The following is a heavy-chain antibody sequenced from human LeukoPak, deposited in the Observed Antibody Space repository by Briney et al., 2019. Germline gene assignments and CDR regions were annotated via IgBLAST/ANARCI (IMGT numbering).Heavy chain of an antibody. V-gene: IGHV3-53*01. CDR2: FYSGGGT. Sequence: QPGGSLRLSCAASGFIVRNNYMSWVRQAPGKRMEWVSVFYSGGGTFYADSVRGGLTISRDNSENTLYLQLNSLRAEDTAVYYCARGHTDCGGDCYTGDALDFWGQGTMVTVSS. CDR3: ARGHTDCGGDCYTGDALDF. CDR1: GFIVRNNY. J-gene: IGHJ3*01. D-gene: IGHD2-21*02.